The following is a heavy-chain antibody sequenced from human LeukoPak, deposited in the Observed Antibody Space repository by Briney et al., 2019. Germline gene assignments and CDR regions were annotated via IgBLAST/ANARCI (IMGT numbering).Heavy chain of an antibody. D-gene: IGHD6-19*01. CDR2: IYSGGST. CDR1: GFTFSSYA. CDR3: ARGDGPSYSSGWYAEDY. V-gene: IGHV3-53*01. Sequence: GSLRLSCAASGFTFSSYAMSWVRQAPGKGLEWVSVIYSGGSTYYADSVKGRFTISRDNSKNTLYLQMNSLRAEDTAVYYCARGDGPSYSSGWYAEDYWGQGTLVTVSS. J-gene: IGHJ4*02.